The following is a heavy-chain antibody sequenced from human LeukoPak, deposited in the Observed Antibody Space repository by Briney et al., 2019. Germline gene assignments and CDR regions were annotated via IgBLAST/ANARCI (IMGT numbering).Heavy chain of an antibody. Sequence: PGGSLRLSGAASGFTFTNYWMNWLRQAPGKGLEWVANIKEDGSRKFYVDSVKGRFTISRDNAKNSLYLQLISLRAEDTGVYYCARGDIVVVVAATLFPGYWGQGTLVTVSS. J-gene: IGHJ4*02. D-gene: IGHD2-15*01. CDR3: ARGDIVVVVAATLFPGY. CDR1: GFTFTNYW. CDR2: IKEDGSRK. V-gene: IGHV3-7*01.